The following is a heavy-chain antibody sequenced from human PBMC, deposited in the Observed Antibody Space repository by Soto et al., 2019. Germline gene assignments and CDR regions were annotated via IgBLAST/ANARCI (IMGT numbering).Heavy chain of an antibody. J-gene: IGHJ4*02. CDR3: ARDHPASSWFDY. CDR1: GGSMGSYY. D-gene: IGHD6-13*01. Sequence: SETLSLTCTVSGGSMGSYYGSWIRQPPGKGLEWIGYIYYSGSTNYNPSLKGRVTISVDTSKNQFSLNLNSVTAADTAVYYCARDHPASSWFDYWGQGSLVTVS. V-gene: IGHV4-59*01. CDR2: IYYSGST.